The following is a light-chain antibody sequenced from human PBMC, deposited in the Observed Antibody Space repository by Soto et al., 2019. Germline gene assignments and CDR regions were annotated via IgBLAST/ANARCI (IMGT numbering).Light chain of an antibody. J-gene: IGLJ3*02. CDR3: QSYDSYNHVWL. CDR2: EDK. Sequence: NFMLTQPQSVSQSPGKTVTFSCTRSSGNIASNYVQWYQQRPGSSPTNVIYEDKRRPSGIPDRFSGSIDSSSNSASLTISGLKTADEAIYYCQSYDSYNHVWLFGGGTKVTVL. CDR1: SGNIASNY. V-gene: IGLV6-57*01.